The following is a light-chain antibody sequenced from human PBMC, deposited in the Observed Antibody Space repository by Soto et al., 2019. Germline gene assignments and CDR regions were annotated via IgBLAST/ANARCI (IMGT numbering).Light chain of an antibody. CDR2: DSS. V-gene: IGKV3-20*01. Sequence: ENVLTQSPDTLSLSPGERATLSCRASQTVASSFLAWYQHEPGQAPRLLIYDSSTRASGIPDRFSGSGSGTDFTLTISTLEPEDFAVYYCQQYSSSPYNFGQGTKLEIK. CDR1: QTVASSF. CDR3: QQYSSSPYN. J-gene: IGKJ2*01.